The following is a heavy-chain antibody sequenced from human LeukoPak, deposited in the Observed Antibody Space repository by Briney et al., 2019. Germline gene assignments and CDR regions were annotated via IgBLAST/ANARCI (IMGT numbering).Heavy chain of an antibody. CDR2: IWYDGSNK. J-gene: IGHJ4*02. CDR1: GFTLSSFG. D-gene: IGHD2-2*01. CDR3: ARDRGDSTSWYVTDY. Sequence: GRSLRLSCAASGFTLSSFGMHWVRQAPGKGREWVAVIWYDGSNKYYADSVKGRFTISRDNSKNALYLQMNSLRAEDTAVYYCARDRGDSTSWYVTDYWGQGTLVTVSS. V-gene: IGHV3-33*01.